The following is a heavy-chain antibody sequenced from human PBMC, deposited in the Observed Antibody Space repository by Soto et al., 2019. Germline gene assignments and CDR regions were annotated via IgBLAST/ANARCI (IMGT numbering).Heavy chain of an antibody. V-gene: IGHV5-51*01. D-gene: IGHD2-2*01. CDR1: GFTFTSYW. Sequence: PGESLKISCKGSGFTFTSYWIAWVRQMPEKGLEWMGIIYPGDSDSSYSPSFQGQVTISADKSINTAYLHWSSLKASDTAIYYCAKHEGYCSTTTCSNFDYWGQGTLVTVSS. CDR2: IYPGDSDS. CDR3: AKHEGYCSTTTCSNFDY. J-gene: IGHJ4*02.